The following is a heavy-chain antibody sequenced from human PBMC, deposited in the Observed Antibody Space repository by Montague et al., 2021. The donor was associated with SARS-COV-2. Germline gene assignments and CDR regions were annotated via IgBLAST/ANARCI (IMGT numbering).Heavy chain of an antibody. J-gene: IGHJ2*01. D-gene: IGHD5-12*01. Sequence: SETLSLTCTVSGGSISSYYWNWIRQSPGKGLEWIGYIYYSGSTKYNPSLKSRVTISVDTSTNQMSLRLNSVTAADTAVYYCAGDRGRFWHFDLWGRGTMVTVSS. V-gene: IGHV4-59*01. CDR2: IYYSGST. CDR1: GGSISSYY. CDR3: AGDRGRFWHFDL.